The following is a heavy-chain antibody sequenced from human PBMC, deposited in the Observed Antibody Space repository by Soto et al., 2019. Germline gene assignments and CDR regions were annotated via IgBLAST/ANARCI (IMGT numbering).Heavy chain of an antibody. CDR3: AHSWDFWSGSPYFEY. J-gene: IGHJ4*02. CDR1: GFSLSTSGVG. D-gene: IGHD3-3*01. Sequence: QITLKESGPTLVKPTQPLTLTCTFSGFSLSTSGVGVGWIRQPPGTALEWLALIYWDDDKRHSPSQKSRLTITKDTSKNQVVLTMTNMDPVDTATYYCAHSWDFWSGSPYFEYWGQGPMVTVSS. CDR2: IYWDDDK. V-gene: IGHV2-5*02.